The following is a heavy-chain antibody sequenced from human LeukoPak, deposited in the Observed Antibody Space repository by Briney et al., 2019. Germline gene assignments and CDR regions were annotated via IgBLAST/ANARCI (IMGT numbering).Heavy chain of an antibody. Sequence: PSETLSLTCTVSGGSISSGSYYWSWIRQPAGKGLEWIGRIYTSGSTNYNPSLKSRVTISVDTSKNQFSLKLSSVTAADTAVYYCARTHGYNGEDAFDIWGQGTMVTVSS. CDR1: GGSISSGSYY. CDR3: ARTHGYNGEDAFDI. D-gene: IGHD5-24*01. J-gene: IGHJ3*02. CDR2: IYTSGST. V-gene: IGHV4-61*02.